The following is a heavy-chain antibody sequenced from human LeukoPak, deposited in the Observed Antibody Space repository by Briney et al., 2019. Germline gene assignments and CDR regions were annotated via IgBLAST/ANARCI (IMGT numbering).Heavy chain of an antibody. V-gene: IGHV3-7*03. CDR3: ARGGGLDV. Sequence: GGSLRLSCTASGFTFSGYSMNWIRQAPGKGLEWVASINHNGNVNYYVDSVKGRFTISRDNAKNSLYLQMSNLRAEDTAVYFCARGGGLDVWGQGATVTVSS. CDR2: INHNGNVN. J-gene: IGHJ6*02. CDR1: GFTFSGYS. D-gene: IGHD3-16*01.